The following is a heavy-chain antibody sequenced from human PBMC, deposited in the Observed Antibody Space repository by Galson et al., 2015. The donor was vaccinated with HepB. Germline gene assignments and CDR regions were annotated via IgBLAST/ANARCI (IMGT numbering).Heavy chain of an antibody. V-gene: IGHV1-24*01. CDR3: ARGDGYKYEAFDI. CDR2: FDPEDGET. J-gene: IGHJ3*02. D-gene: IGHD5-24*01. CDR1: GYTLTESS. Sequence: SVKVSCKVSGYTLTESSMHWVRQAPGKGLEWMGSFDPEDGETVYAQNFQGRVTITADKSTSTGYMELSSLRSEDTAVYYCARGDGYKYEAFDIWGQGTMVTVSS.